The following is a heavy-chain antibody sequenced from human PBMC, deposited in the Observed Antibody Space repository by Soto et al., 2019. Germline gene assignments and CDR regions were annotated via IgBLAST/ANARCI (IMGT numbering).Heavy chain of an antibody. V-gene: IGHV4-59*01. J-gene: IGHJ5*02. CDR3: ARDGYSGSYLGNWFDP. D-gene: IGHD1-26*01. Sequence: SETLSLTCTVSGGSISSYYWSWIRQPPGKGLEWIGYIYYSGSTNYNPSLKSRVTISVDTSKNQFSLKLSSVTAADTAVYYCARDGYSGSYLGNWFDPWGQGTLVTVSS. CDR2: IYYSGST. CDR1: GGSISSYY.